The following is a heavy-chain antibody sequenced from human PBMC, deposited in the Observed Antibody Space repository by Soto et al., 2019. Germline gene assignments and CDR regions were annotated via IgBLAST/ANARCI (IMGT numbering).Heavy chain of an antibody. CDR1: GGTFSSYA. Sequence: QVQLVQSGAEVKKPGSSVKVSCKASGGTFSSYAISWVRQAPGQGLEWMGGIIPIFGTANYAQKFQGRVTITADESTSTAYMELSSLRTEDTAVYYCARGYEYSSSFGYDYWGQGTLVTVSS. CDR2: IIPIFGTA. CDR3: ARGYEYSSSFGYDY. D-gene: IGHD6-6*01. J-gene: IGHJ4*02. V-gene: IGHV1-69*01.